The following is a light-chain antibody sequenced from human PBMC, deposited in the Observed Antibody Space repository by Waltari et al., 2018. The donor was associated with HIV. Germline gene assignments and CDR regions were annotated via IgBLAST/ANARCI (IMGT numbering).Light chain of an antibody. Sequence: QSVLTQPPSASGTPGQRLTISCSGSSSNIGNNPVSWYQQFPGTAPKLLIYSNNQRPSGVPDRFSGSKSGTSASLAISGLQSEDEANYYCETLDDNLNGPVFGGGTKLTVL. J-gene: IGLJ2*01. CDR1: SSNIGNNP. CDR2: SNN. CDR3: ETLDDNLNGPV. V-gene: IGLV1-44*01.